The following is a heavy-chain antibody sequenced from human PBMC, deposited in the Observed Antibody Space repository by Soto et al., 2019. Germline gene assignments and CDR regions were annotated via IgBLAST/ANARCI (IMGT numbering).Heavy chain of an antibody. J-gene: IGHJ4*02. CDR2: LYHTGNT. D-gene: IGHD2-21*02. Sequence: PXETLSLACAVSGGSISSGGYSWSWIRQPPGKGLEWIGYLYHTGNTYYNPSLESRVTISVDRSKNQFSLELTSVTAADTAVYSCARFRGTAILDYWGQGTLVTVSS. V-gene: IGHV4-30-2*01. CDR3: ARFRGTAILDY. CDR1: GGSISSGGYS.